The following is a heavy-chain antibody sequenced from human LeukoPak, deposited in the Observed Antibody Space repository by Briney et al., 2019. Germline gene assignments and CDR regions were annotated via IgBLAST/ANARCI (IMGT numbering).Heavy chain of an antibody. CDR1: RGSISTSSYY. Sequence: SETLSLTCTVSRGSISTSSYYWGWIRQAPGKGLEWIGTIYYSGSTYYNPSLKSRVTISVDTSNNHFSLKLSSVTAADTAVYYCARQTGSGLFILPGGQGTLVTVSS. V-gene: IGHV4-39*07. J-gene: IGHJ4*02. D-gene: IGHD3/OR15-3a*01. CDR2: IYYSGST. CDR3: ARQTGSGLFILP.